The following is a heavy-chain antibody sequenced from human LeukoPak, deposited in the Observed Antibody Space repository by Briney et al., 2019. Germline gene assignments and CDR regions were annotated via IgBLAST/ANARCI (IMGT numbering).Heavy chain of an antibody. J-gene: IGHJ3*02. CDR2: IYHSGDT. Sequence: SETLSLTCAVYTGSFSAHYWSWIRQSPGKGLEWIGDIYHSGDTNCNPSLKTRVTMSVDTSKNQFSLKVNSVTAADTAVYYCAGTPVDRTLQLSAFDMWGQGTSVTVS. CDR1: TGSFSAHY. D-gene: IGHD1-7*01. V-gene: IGHV4-34*01. CDR3: AGTPVDRTLQLSAFDM.